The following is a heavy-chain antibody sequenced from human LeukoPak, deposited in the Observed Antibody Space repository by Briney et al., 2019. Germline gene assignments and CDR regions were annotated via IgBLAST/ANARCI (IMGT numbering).Heavy chain of an antibody. D-gene: IGHD1-1*01. V-gene: IGHV3-21*01. CDR2: ISASGSYI. CDR1: GFTFDTYR. Sequence: GGSLRLSCAASGFTFDTYRMNWVRQAPGKGLEWVSSISASGSYIYYADSLKGRFTISRDNAKNSLYQQMNSLRAEDTAVYYCARDSPGTTASDYWGQGTLVTVSS. J-gene: IGHJ4*02. CDR3: ARDSPGTTASDY.